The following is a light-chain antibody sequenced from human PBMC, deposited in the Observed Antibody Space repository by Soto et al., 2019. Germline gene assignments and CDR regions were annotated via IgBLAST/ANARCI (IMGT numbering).Light chain of an antibody. Sequence: EIALTQSPGTLSLSPGERATLSCRASQSVTSNYLAWYQHKPGQAPRVLIYGASSRATGIPDRFSGSGSGTDFTLTISRLEPEDFAVYYCQQYGGSPWAFGQGTKVEIK. CDR3: QQYGGSPWA. CDR1: QSVTSNY. J-gene: IGKJ1*01. CDR2: GAS. V-gene: IGKV3-20*01.